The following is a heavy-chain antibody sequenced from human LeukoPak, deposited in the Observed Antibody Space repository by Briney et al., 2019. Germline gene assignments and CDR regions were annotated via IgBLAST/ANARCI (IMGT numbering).Heavy chain of an antibody. CDR3: ARDRTYGGHFTFDY. CDR1: GFTFSDYY. Sequence: GGSLILSCAASGFTFSDYYMTWLRQAPGKGLGWVSYISSSDNTFYYADSVKGRFTISRDNAKNSLFLQMNSLRAEDTAVYYCARDRTYGGHFTFDYWGQGTLVTVSS. V-gene: IGHV3-11*01. J-gene: IGHJ4*02. D-gene: IGHD4/OR15-4a*01. CDR2: ISSSDNTF.